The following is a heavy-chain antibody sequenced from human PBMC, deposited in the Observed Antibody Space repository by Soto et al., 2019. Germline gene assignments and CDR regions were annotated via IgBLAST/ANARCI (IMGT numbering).Heavy chain of an antibody. CDR1: GGTFSSYA. CDR2: IIPIFGTA. J-gene: IGHJ6*02. V-gene: IGHV1-69*06. CDR3: ASAKVIRFLEWLTSYYYYGMDV. Sequence: GASVRVSCKASGGTFSSYAISWVRQAPGQGLEWMGGIIPIFGTANYAQKFQGRVTITADKSTSTAYMELSSLRSEDTAVYYCASAKVIRFLEWLTSYYYYGMDVWGQGTTVTVSS. D-gene: IGHD3-3*01.